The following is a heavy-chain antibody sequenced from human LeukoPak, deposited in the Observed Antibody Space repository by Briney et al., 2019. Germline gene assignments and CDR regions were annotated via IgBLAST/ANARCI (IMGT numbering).Heavy chain of an antibody. V-gene: IGHV3-15*01. Sequence: TGGSLRLSCAASGFTFSNAWMSWVRQAPGKGLEWVGRIKSKTDGGTTDYAAPVKGRFTISRDDSKNTLYLQMSSLKTEETAVYYCTTGGTYYYDSSGYYPFDYWGQGTLVTVSS. D-gene: IGHD3-22*01. CDR3: TTGGTYYYDSSGYYPFDY. J-gene: IGHJ4*02. CDR2: IKSKTDGGTT. CDR1: GFTFSNAW.